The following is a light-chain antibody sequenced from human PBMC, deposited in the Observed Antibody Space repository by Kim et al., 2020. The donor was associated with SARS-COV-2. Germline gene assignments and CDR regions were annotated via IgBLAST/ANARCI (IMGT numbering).Light chain of an antibody. J-gene: IGKJ4*01. CDR3: QQREDWPLT. Sequence: EIVLTQSPATLSLSPGERATLSCRASQSVSTSVAWFQHKPGQAPRLLIHDASYRATGIPARFSGSGSGTDFTLTITGLQAEGFAVYYCQQREDWPLTFGGGTKVDIK. CDR1: QSVSTS. V-gene: IGKV3-11*01. CDR2: DAS.